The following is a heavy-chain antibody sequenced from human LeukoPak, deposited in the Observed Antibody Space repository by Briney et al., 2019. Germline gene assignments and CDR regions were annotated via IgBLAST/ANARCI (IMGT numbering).Heavy chain of an antibody. J-gene: IGHJ4*02. V-gene: IGHV4-34*01. Sequence: SETLSLTCAVYGGSFSGYYWSWIRQPPGKGLEWMGEINNSGSTNYNPSLNRRVTISVHPSKIQFSLKLSSVTAADTAVYYCARARRRYSYGYYFDYWGQGTLVTVSS. CDR1: GGSFSGYY. CDR2: INNSGST. CDR3: ARARRRYSYGYYFDY. D-gene: IGHD5-18*01.